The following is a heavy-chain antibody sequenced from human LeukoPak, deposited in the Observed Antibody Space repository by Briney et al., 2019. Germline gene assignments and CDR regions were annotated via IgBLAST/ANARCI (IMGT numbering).Heavy chain of an antibody. Sequence: GGSLRLSCVAFGFTLSNYAMSWARQAPGKGLEWVSAIDSTGAYTWYADSVKGRFTISKDSSKTILYLQMNSLRAEDAAVYFCAKGSAAGRPYYFDYWGQGTLVTVSS. J-gene: IGHJ4*02. D-gene: IGHD6-25*01. CDR1: GFTLSNYA. CDR2: IDSTGAYT. CDR3: AKGSAAGRPYYFDY. V-gene: IGHV3-23*01.